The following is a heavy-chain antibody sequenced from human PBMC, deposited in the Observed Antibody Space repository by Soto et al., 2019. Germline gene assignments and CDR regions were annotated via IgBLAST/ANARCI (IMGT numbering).Heavy chain of an antibody. V-gene: IGHV1-18*01. CDR3: ARAGRYDAGDPDP. D-gene: IGHD2-21*02. CDR2: ISVYNGDT. CDR1: GYTFANYG. J-gene: IGHJ5*02. Sequence: GASVKVSCKASGYTFANYGITWVRQAPGQGLELVGWISVYNGDTNFAQKFRGRVTLTTDTSTTTAYMELRGLRSNDTAVYFCARAGRYDAGDPDPWGQGTLVTVSS.